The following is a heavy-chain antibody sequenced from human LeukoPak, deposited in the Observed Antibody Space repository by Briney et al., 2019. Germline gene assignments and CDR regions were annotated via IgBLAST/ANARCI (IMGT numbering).Heavy chain of an antibody. CDR3: ATPLDYYDSGGYHQGWD. CDR2: IKEDGSKK. V-gene: IGHV3-7*03. CDR1: GFTFSSCW. J-gene: IGHJ4*02. D-gene: IGHD3-22*01. Sequence: GGSLRLSCAASGFTFSSCWMTWVRQAPGKGLEWVANIKEDGSKKNYVDSVKGRFTIFRDNAKNSLYLQMNSLRAEDTAVYYCATPLDYYDSGGYHQGWDWGQGTLVTVSS.